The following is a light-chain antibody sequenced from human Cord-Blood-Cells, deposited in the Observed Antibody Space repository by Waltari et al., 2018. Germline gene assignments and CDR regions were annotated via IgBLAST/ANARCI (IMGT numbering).Light chain of an antibody. CDR3: SSYTSSSTLYV. CDR2: DVS. Sequence: QSALTQPASVSGSPGQSITISCTGTSSDVGGYNYVSWYQQHPGKAPKLMIYDVSNRPSGVSNRFSASTSGNTASLTISGLQAEDEADYYCSSYTSSSTLYVFGTGTKVTVL. V-gene: IGLV2-14*03. J-gene: IGLJ1*01. CDR1: SSDVGGYNY.